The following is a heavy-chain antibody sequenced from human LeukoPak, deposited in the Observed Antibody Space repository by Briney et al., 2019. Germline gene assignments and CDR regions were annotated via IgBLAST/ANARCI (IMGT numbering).Heavy chain of an antibody. V-gene: IGHV1-69*04. D-gene: IGHD1-26*01. CDR1: GYTFTSYA. Sequence: SVKVSCKASGYTFTSYAMNWVRQAPGQGLEWMGRIIPILGIANYAQKFQGRVTITADKSTSTAYMELSSLRSEDTAVYYCARHISSGGIYAHFDYWGQGTLVTVSS. CDR3: ARHISSGGIYAHFDY. CDR2: IIPILGIA. J-gene: IGHJ4*02.